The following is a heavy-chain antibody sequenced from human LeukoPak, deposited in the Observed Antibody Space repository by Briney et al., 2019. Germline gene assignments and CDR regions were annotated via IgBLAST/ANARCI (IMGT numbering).Heavy chain of an antibody. CDR1: GGSISSYY. CDR2: IYYSGST. J-gene: IGHJ4*02. CDR3: ARGCSSSWYFV. V-gene: IGHV4-59*01. Sequence: SETLSLTCTVSGGSISSYYWSSIRQPPGKGLEWIGYIYYSGSTNYNPSLKSRVTISVDTSKNQFSLKLSSVTAADTAVYYCARGCSSSWYFVWGQGTLVTVSS. D-gene: IGHD6-13*01.